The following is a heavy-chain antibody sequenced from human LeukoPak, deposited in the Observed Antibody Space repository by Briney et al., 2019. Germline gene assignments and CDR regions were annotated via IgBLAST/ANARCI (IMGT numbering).Heavy chain of an antibody. V-gene: IGHV3-30*03. CDR1: GFSFNTYD. Sequence: GGSLRLSRVASGFSFNTYDIHWVRQASAKGLQWVALISYDGGDKSYADSVRGRFTISRDNSKNTLYLQMDSLRVEDTAVYYCATGGDSVFLDAFDIWCHGTMVTVSS. J-gene: IGHJ3*02. CDR2: ISYDGGDK. D-gene: IGHD2-21*01. CDR3: ATGGDSVFLDAFDI.